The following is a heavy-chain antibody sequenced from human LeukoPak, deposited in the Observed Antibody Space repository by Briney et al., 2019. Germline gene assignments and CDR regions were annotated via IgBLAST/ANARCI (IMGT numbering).Heavy chain of an antibody. J-gene: IGHJ4*02. V-gene: IGHV4-34*01. D-gene: IGHD1/OR15-1a*01. CDR1: VGSFSSYH. CDR3: ARSGETTIAYLD. Sequence: SETLSLTCAVSVGSFSSYHWSWIRQPPGKGLEWIGEINRSGSTRYNPSLKSRVTISVDASKNHFSLELSSVTAADTAVYFCARSGETTIAYLDWGQGTLVTVSS. CDR2: INRSGST.